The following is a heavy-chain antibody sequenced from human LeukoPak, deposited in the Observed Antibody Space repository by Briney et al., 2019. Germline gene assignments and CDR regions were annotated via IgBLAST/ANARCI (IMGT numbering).Heavy chain of an antibody. CDR1: GFTFSSYA. CDR2: ISGSGGST. CDR3: ARDDSPFIYASFDY. J-gene: IGHJ4*02. V-gene: IGHV3-23*01. D-gene: IGHD2/OR15-2a*01. Sequence: GGSLRLSCAASGFTFSSYAMSWVRQAPGKGLEWVSSISGSGGSTDYADSVKGRFTVSRDNSKNTLYLQLNSLRAEDTAIYYCARDDSPFIYASFDYWGQGTLVTVSS.